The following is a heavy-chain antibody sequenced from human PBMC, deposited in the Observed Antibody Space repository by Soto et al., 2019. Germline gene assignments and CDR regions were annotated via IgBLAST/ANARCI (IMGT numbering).Heavy chain of an antibody. Sequence: EVQLLESGGGLVQPGGSLRLSCAASGFTFSSYAMSWVRQAPGKGLEWVSAISGSGAGAFYADSVKGRFTLSRDNSKNTLYLQLNSLRAEDTAVYYCAKDHLLATSIFLYPDYWGQGTLVNVSS. J-gene: IGHJ4*02. CDR2: ISGSGAGA. D-gene: IGHD3-3*01. CDR1: GFTFSSYA. CDR3: AKDHLLATSIFLYPDY. V-gene: IGHV3-23*01.